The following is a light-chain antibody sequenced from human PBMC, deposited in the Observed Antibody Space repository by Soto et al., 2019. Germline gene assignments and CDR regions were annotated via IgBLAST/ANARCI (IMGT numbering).Light chain of an antibody. CDR1: QAVNTR. CDR3: HQRQSWPRT. J-gene: IGKJ1*01. CDR2: LAS. Sequence: EIVLTQSPATLSSFPGDRVTLSCRASQAVNTRLAWYQHRPVQAPRLLIYLASNRAAGVPARCSGSGSGTDFTLTISDVEPEDFAVYYCHQRQSWPRTFGQGTTVDI. V-gene: IGKV3-11*01.